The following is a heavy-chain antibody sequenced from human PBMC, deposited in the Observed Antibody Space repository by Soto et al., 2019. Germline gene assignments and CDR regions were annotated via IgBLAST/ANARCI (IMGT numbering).Heavy chain of an antibody. CDR2: IHHSGST. V-gene: IGHV4-39*01. D-gene: IGHD3-3*01. J-gene: IGHJ6*03. CDR1: GVSSSSSSYY. CDR3: AGAVEDFRSGVHYYYMDV. Sequence: QLQLQESGPGLVKPSETLSLTCSVSGVSSSSSSYYWSWILQPPGKGLEWIGSIHHSGSTYYNPALKSRVTISGDTSKKQYSLKLSFVTAADTAVYYCAGAVEDFRSGVHYYYMDVWGKGTTVTVSS.